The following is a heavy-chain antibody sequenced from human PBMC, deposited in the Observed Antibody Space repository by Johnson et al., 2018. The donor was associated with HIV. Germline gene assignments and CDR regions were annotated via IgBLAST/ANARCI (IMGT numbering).Heavy chain of an antibody. CDR1: GFTFSSYG. CDR3: ARGGVYKQFLAFDAFDI. Sequence: QEQVVESGGGVVQPGRSLRLSCAASGFTFSSYGMHWVRQAPGKGLEWVAVISYDGSNKYFADSVKGRFTISRDNSKDTLYLQMNSLRAEDTAVYYCARGGVYKQFLAFDAFDIWGQGTMVTVSS. CDR2: ISYDGSNK. D-gene: IGHD6-13*01. V-gene: IGHV3-30*19. J-gene: IGHJ3*02.